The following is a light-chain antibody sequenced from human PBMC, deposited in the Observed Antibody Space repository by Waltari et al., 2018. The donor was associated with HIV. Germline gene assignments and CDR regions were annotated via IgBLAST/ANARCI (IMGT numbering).Light chain of an antibody. Sequence: QSALTQPRSVSGSPGQSVTISCTGTSRDVGGYNYVSWYQLRPGPAPKLILYDINKRPAGGPDRFSGSGSGSTASLTISGLQSDDEADYYCCSYAGSFTLIFGGGTRLTVL. V-gene: IGLV2-11*01. CDR1: SRDVGGYNY. J-gene: IGLJ2*01. CDR3: CSYAGSFTLI. CDR2: DIN.